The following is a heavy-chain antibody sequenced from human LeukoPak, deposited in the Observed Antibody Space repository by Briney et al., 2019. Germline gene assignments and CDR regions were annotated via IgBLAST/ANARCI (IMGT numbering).Heavy chain of an antibody. V-gene: IGHV4-30-4*08. D-gene: IGHD3-22*01. Sequence: SQTLSLTCTVSGGSISSGDYYWSWIRQPPGKGLEWIGYIYYSGSTYYNPSLKSRVTISVDTSKNQFSLKLSSVTAADTAVYYCARHNHDSSAYDYWGQGPLVTVSS. J-gene: IGHJ4*02. CDR2: IYYSGST. CDR3: ARHNHDSSAYDY. CDR1: GGSISSGDYY.